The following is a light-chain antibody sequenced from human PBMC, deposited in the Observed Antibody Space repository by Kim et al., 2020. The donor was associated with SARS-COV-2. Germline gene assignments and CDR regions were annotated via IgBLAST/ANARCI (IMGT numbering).Light chain of an antibody. J-gene: IGLJ2*01. CDR3: AAWDDSLNGVV. Sequence: QSVLTQPPSVSGTPGQRVTISCSGSSSNIGSNTVNWYQQLPGTAPKLLIYSNNKRPSGVPDRFSGSKSGTSASLAISGLQSEDEADYYCAAWDDSLNGVVFGGGTQLTVL. V-gene: IGLV1-44*01. CDR1: SSNIGSNT. CDR2: SNN.